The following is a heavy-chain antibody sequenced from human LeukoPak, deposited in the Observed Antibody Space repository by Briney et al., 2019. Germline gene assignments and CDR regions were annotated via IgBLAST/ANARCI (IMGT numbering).Heavy chain of an antibody. CDR1: GFTFSDYY. D-gene: IGHD5-18*01. V-gene: IGHV3-11*01. CDR2: ISSSGNII. J-gene: IGHJ4*02. Sequence: GGSLRLSCAASGFTFSDYYMSWIRQAPGKGLEWVSYISSSGNIIYSADSVKGRFTISRDNAKNSLYLQINSLRAEDTAVYYCARATAAATAMIYFDYWGQGTLVTVSS. CDR3: ARATAAATAMIYFDY.